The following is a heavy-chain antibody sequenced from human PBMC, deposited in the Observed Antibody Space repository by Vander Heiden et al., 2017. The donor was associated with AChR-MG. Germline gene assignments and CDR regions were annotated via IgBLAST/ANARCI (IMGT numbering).Heavy chain of an antibody. V-gene: IGHV3-30*18. CDR1: GFPFSSYG. Sequence: QVQLVESGGGVVQPGRSLRLSCAASGFPFSSYGMRWVRQAPGKGLEWVAVISYDGSNKYYADSVKGRFTISRDNSKNTLYLQMNSLRAEDTAVYYCAKAKEGEQWSSPFDPWGQGTLVTVSS. CDR2: ISYDGSNK. D-gene: IGHD6-19*01. J-gene: IGHJ5*02. CDR3: AKAKEGEQWSSPFDP.